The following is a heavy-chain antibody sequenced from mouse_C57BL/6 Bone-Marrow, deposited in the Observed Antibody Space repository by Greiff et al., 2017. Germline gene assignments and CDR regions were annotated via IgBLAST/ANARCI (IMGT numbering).Heavy chain of an antibody. CDR1: GFTFSDYG. CDR3: ARGLRGVYAMDY. Sequence: EVKLMESGGGLVKPGGSLKLSCAASGFTFSDYGMHWVRQAPEKGLEWVAYISSGSSTIYYADTVKGRFTISRDNAKNTLVLQMTSLRSEDTAMYYCARGLRGVYAMDYWGQGTSVTVSS. V-gene: IGHV5-17*01. CDR2: ISSGSSTI. D-gene: IGHD2-4*01. J-gene: IGHJ4*01.